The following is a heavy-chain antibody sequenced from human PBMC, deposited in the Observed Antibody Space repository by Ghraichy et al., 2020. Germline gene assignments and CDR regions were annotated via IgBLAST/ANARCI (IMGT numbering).Heavy chain of an antibody. D-gene: IGHD6-13*01. CDR2: IFYSGST. CDR1: GGSISTYY. J-gene: IGHJ6*02. CDR3: SRSESSTSYTMDV. V-gene: IGHV4-59*01. Sequence: SETLSLTCTVSGGSISTYYWSWVRQPPGKGLEWIGYIFYSGSTTYNPSLKSRVTISVDTSKNQFSLNLSSVTAADTAVYYCSRSESSTSYTMDVWGQGTTVIVYS.